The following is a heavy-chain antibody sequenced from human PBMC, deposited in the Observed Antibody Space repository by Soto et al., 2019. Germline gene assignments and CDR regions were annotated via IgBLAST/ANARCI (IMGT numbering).Heavy chain of an antibody. Sequence: SETLSLTCAVSDYSISSGYYWGWIRQPPGKGLEWIGSIFHSGSTYYNPSLKSRVTISVDMSKNQFSLKLSSVTAADTAVYYCARGYSGYDNSQYLEHWGQGTLVTVSS. J-gene: IGHJ1*01. D-gene: IGHD5-12*01. CDR1: DYSISSGYY. V-gene: IGHV4-38-2*01. CDR2: IFHSGST. CDR3: ARGYSGYDNSQYLEH.